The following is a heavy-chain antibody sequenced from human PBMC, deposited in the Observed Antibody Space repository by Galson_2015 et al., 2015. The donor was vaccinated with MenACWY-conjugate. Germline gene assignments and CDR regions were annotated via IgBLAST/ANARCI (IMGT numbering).Heavy chain of an antibody. V-gene: IGHV1-18*01. J-gene: IGHJ3*02. CDR1: GYTFTSYG. Sequence: SVKVSCKASGYTFTSYGISWVRQAPGQGLEWMGWISAYNGNTNYAQKLQGRVTMTTDTSTSTAYMELRSLRSDDTAVYYCAGPNNYGGYARGFDIWGQGTMVTVSS. D-gene: IGHD4-17*01. CDR3: AGPNNYGGYARGFDI. CDR2: ISAYNGNT.